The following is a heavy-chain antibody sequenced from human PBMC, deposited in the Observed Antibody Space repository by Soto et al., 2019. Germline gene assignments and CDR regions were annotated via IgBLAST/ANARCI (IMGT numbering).Heavy chain of an antibody. CDR2: IKSKTDGGTT. J-gene: IGHJ6*02. V-gene: IGHV3-15*01. D-gene: IGHD3-3*01. CDR3: TTDPRIYDFWSGDYYYYYGMDV. Sequence: GGSLRLSCAASGFTFSNAWMSWVRQAPGKGLEWVGRIKSKTDGGTTDYAAPVKGRFTISRDDSKNTLYLQMNSLKTEDTAVYYCTTDPRIYDFWSGDYYYYYGMDVWGQGTTVTVSS. CDR1: GFTFSNAW.